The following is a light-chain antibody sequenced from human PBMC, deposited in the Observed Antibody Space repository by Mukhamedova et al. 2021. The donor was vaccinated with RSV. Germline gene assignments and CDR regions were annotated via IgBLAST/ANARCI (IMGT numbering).Light chain of an antibody. V-gene: IGLV3-10*01. CDR1: ALSQKY. Sequence: ALSQKYAYWYQQKSGQTPILVVYEDNKRPPGIPERFSGSSSGTVTTLTITGAQVEDEGDYYCYSTDITGRYRVFGGGTKLTVL. CDR3: YSTDITGRYRV. CDR2: EDN. J-gene: IGLJ3*02.